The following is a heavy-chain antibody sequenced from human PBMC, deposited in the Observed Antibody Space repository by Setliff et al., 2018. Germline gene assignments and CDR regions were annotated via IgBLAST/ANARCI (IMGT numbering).Heavy chain of an antibody. CDR1: ANTLSTSYY. CDR2: IYFNGNT. CDR3: VRRDGSIIYREFFDY. V-gene: IGHV4-38-2*01. Sequence: SETLSLTCAVSANTLSTSYYWGWVRQPPGKGLEWIANIYFNGNTVKQPYLKSRVSISIDTSKNHFSLGLSSVIAADTATYYCVRRDGSIIYREFFDYWGQGALVTVSS. D-gene: IGHD3-10*01. J-gene: IGHJ4*02.